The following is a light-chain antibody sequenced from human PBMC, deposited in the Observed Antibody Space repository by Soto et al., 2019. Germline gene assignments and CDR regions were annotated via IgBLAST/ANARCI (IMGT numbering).Light chain of an antibody. Sequence: QSALTQPASVSGSPGQSITISCTGTSSDVGGYHYVSWYQQHPGKAPKLMIYDVSNRPSGVCKRFSGSKSGNTASLTISGVQAEDDVDYYCRAYTSSVVVFGGGTKVTVL. CDR3: RAYTSSVVV. V-gene: IGLV2-14*01. J-gene: IGLJ2*01. CDR2: DVS. CDR1: SSDVGGYHY.